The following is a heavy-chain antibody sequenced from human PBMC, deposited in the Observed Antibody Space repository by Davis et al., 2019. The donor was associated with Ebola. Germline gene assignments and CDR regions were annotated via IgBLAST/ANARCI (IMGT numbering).Heavy chain of an antibody. CDR3: ASSPFVVPAARDWFDP. Sequence: GESLKISCAASGFTVSSNYMSWVRQAPGKGLEWVSVIYSGGSTYYADSVKGRFTISRHNSKNTLYLQMNSLRAEDTAVYYCASSPFVVPAARDWFDPWGQGTLVTVSS. D-gene: IGHD2-2*01. CDR2: IYSGGST. CDR1: GFTVSSNY. J-gene: IGHJ5*02. V-gene: IGHV3-53*01.